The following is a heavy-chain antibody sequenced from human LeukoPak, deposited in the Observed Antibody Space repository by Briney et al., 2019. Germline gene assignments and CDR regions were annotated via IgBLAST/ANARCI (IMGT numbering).Heavy chain of an antibody. Sequence: GGSLRLSCAASGFTFSTYAMSWVRQAPGKGLLWVSTISGDGGRTSYADSVKDRFTISRDNSKNSLYLHMNSLRAEDTALYYCAKGVDPTVTILSTWYFDLWGRGTLVTVSS. CDR1: GFTFSTYA. V-gene: IGHV3-23*01. D-gene: IGHD4-17*01. CDR2: ISGDGGRT. CDR3: AKGVDPTVTILSTWYFDL. J-gene: IGHJ2*01.